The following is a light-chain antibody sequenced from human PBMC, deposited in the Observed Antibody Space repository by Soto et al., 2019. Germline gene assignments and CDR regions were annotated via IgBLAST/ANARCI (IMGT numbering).Light chain of an antibody. V-gene: IGLV2-23*02. CDR3: YSRAGSSYLCV. CDR1: SSDVGSYNH. CDR2: EVS. J-gene: IGLJ3*02. Sequence: QCALTQPASVSGSPGQSITISCTGTSSDVGSYNHVSWFQQHPGKAPNLLIYEVSKRPSGVSSRFSGSKSGNTASLTISGLQTDDDADYFCYSRAGSSYLCVFGVGTKLTVL.